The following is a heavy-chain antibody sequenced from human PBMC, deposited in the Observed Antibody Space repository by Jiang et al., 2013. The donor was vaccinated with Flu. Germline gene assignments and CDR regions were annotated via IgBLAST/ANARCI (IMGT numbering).Heavy chain of an antibody. V-gene: IGHV3-23*01. J-gene: IGHJ2*01. Sequence: SAISGSGGSTYYADSVKGRFTISRDNSKNTLYLQMNSLRAEDTAVYYCAKSKGLHYYYDSSTRSWYFDLWGRGTLVTVSS. CDR2: ISGSGGST. D-gene: IGHD3-22*01. CDR3: AKSKGLHYYYDSSTRSWYFDL.